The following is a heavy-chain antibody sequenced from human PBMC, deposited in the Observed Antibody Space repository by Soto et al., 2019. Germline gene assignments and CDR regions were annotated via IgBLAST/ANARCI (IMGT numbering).Heavy chain of an antibody. CDR3: ATPPGYYTGSYSYYGMDV. Sequence: GASVKVSCKASGGTFSSYAISWVRQAPGQGLEWMGGIIPIFGTANYAQKFQGRVTITADESASTAYMELSSLRSEDTAVYYCATPPGYYTGSYSYYGMDVWGQGTTVTVSS. CDR2: IIPIFGTA. V-gene: IGHV1-69*13. J-gene: IGHJ6*02. CDR1: GGTFSSYA. D-gene: IGHD3-3*01.